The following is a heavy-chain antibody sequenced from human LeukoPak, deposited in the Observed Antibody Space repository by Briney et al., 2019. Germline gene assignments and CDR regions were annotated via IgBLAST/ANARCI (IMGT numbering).Heavy chain of an antibody. CDR3: ARGNIGNWNDAHSFDT. J-gene: IGHJ3*02. CDR1: GFTFSSYA. D-gene: IGHD1-20*01. V-gene: IGHV3-64*01. Sequence: GGSLRLSCAASGFTFSSYAMHWVRQAPGKGLEYVSAISSNGGRTYYANSVNGRFTISRDNSKNTLYLQLGRLRAGGMFLYDCARGNIGNWNDAHSFDTWGQGTMVTVSS. CDR2: ISSNGGRT.